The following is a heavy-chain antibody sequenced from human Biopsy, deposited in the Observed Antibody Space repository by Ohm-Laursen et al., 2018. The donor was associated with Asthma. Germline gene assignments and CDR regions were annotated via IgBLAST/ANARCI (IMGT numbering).Heavy chain of an antibody. J-gene: IGHJ6*02. CDR2: VFWSGST. CDR3: ARVVSYGDIYFGIDV. V-gene: IGHV4-30-4*01. Sequence: SQTLSLTCIVSGGYTGSSDHHWAWIRQAPGKGLEWIGFVFWSGSTHYSRSLERRVSISIDTATNEFSMKLWSATPADTAVYFCARVVSYGDIYFGIDVWGPGNTVVVS. D-gene: IGHD4-17*01. CDR1: GGYTGSSDHH.